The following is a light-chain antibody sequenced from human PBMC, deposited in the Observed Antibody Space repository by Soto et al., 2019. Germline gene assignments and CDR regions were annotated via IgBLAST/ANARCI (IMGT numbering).Light chain of an antibody. CDR2: DVT. V-gene: IGLV2-8*01. CDR3: SSYTDRKNLV. Sequence: QSVLTQSPSASGSPGQSVTISCTGTGSDIGGYNSVSWYQQHPGKAPKVMIYDVTKRPSGVPDRFSGSKSGNTASLTVSALQAEDEADYYCSSYTDRKNLVFGTGTKVTVL. CDR1: GSDIGGYNS. J-gene: IGLJ1*01.